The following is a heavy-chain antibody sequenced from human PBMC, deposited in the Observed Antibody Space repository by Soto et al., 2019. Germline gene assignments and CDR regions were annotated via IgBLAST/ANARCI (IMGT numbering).Heavy chain of an antibody. Sequence: QVQLVQSGAEVKKPGSSVKVSCKDSGGTFSTYSMFWVRQAPGQGLEWMGGIIPMLGVRNYAQRFQDRVTMIADKSTATVHMELSSLRSEDTALYYCTTGSWSGEVFDIWGQGTMVTV. CDR3: TTGSWSGEVFDI. J-gene: IGHJ3*02. CDR1: GGTFSTYS. D-gene: IGHD1-1*01. CDR2: IIPMLGVR. V-gene: IGHV1-69*02.